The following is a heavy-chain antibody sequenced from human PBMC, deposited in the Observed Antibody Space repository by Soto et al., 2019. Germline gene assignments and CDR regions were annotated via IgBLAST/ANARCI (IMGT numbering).Heavy chain of an antibody. V-gene: IGHV4-34*01. Sequence: SQTLCLTSAVYWGSCGGYDWSWIRQKPEKGLEWIGEINHSGSTNYNPSLKSRVTISVDTSKNQFSLKLSSVTAADTAVYYCARGSMPRYHTTYSSSSWLNPWGQGILITVFS. J-gene: IGHJ5*02. CDR1: WGSCGGYD. CDR3: ARGSMPRYHTTYSSSSWLNP. D-gene: IGHD6-6*01. CDR2: INHSGST.